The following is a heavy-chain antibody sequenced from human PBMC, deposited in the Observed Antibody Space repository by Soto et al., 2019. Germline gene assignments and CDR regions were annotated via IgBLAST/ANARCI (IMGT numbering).Heavy chain of an antibody. J-gene: IGHJ4*02. D-gene: IGHD1-7*01. CDR1: GFSLTTSGVG. CDR2: IYWDDDK. CDR3: AHRLTLNSDWNYGRFDY. V-gene: IGHV2-5*02. Sequence: QITLKESGPTLVKPTQTLTLTCSFSGFSLTTSGVGVGWIRQPPGEALEWLALIYWDDDKRYSPSLKSRLTITKDTSKNHLDLTMTNMDPVDTATYYCAHRLTLNSDWNYGRFDYWGQGTLVTVSS.